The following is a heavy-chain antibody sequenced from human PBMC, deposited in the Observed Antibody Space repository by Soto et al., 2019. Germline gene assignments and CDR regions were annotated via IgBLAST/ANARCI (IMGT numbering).Heavy chain of an antibody. CDR1: GDSVSSNSAA. CDR3: ARQRYFSCSGGSCSRYYYYMDV. Sequence: PSQTLSLTCAISGDSVSSNSAAWNWIRQSPSRGLEWLGRTYYRSKWYNDYAVSVKSRITINADTSKNQFSLQLNSVTPEDTAVYYCARQRYFSCSGGSCSRYYYYMDVWGKGTTVTVSS. V-gene: IGHV6-1*01. J-gene: IGHJ6*03. D-gene: IGHD2-15*01. CDR2: TYYRSKWYN.